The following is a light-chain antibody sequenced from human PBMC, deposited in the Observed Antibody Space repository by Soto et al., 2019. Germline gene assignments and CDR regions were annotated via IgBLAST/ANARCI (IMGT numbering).Light chain of an antibody. Sequence: EIVLTQSPVTLSLSPGERATLSCRASQSVSSYLAWYQQKPGQAPRLLISDASNRATGIPARFSGSGSGTNFTLTISGLEPEDFAVYYCQQRSNWSLTFGQGTRLEIK. J-gene: IGKJ5*01. CDR2: DAS. CDR3: QQRSNWSLT. CDR1: QSVSSY. V-gene: IGKV3-11*01.